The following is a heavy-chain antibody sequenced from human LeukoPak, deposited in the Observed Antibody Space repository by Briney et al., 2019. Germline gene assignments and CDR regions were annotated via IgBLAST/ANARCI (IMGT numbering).Heavy chain of an antibody. Sequence: GSSVKVSCKASGGTFSSYAISWVRQAPGQGLEWMGGIIPIFGTANYAQKFQGRVTITADKSTSTAYMELSSLRSEDTAVYYCARALVVPAATRGRAFDIWGQGTMVTVSS. D-gene: IGHD2-2*01. V-gene: IGHV1-69*06. CDR1: GGTFSSYA. CDR3: ARALVVPAATRGRAFDI. J-gene: IGHJ3*02. CDR2: IIPIFGTA.